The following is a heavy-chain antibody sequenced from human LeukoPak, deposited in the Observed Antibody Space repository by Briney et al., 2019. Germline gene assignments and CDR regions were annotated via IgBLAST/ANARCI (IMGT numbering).Heavy chain of an antibody. J-gene: IGHJ5*02. Sequence: SQTLSLTCAISGDSVSSNSAAWNWIRQSPSRGIEWLGRSYYRSKWYNDYAVSVMSRITINPDTSKNQFSLQLNSVTPEDTAVYFCARNERSSSGWFGTQNWFDPWGQGTLVTVSS. D-gene: IGHD6-19*01. CDR2: SYYRSKWYN. CDR3: ARNERSSSGWFGTQNWFDP. V-gene: IGHV6-1*01. CDR1: GDSVSSNSAA.